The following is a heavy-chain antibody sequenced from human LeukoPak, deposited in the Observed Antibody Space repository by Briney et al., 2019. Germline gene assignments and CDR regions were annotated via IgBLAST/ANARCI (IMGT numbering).Heavy chain of an antibody. CDR1: GFTFSSYS. CDR3: ARESSSGWHGVDY. CDR2: ISSSSSTI. Sequence: PGGSLRLSCAASGFTFSSYSMNWVRQAPGKGLEWVSYISSSSSTIYYADSVKGRFTISRDNAKNSLYLQMNSLRAEDPAVYYCARESSSGWHGVDYWGQGTLVTVSS. V-gene: IGHV3-48*04. D-gene: IGHD6-19*01. J-gene: IGHJ4*02.